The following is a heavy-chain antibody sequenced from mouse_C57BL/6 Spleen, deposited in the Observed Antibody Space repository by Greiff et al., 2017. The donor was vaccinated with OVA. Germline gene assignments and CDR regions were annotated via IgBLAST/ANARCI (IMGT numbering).Heavy chain of an antibody. V-gene: IGHV1-22*01. Sequence: VQLQQSGPELVKPGASVKMSCKASGYTFTDYNMHWVKQSHGKGLEWIGYINPNNGGTSYNPKFKGKATLTVNTSSSTAYMELRSLTSEDSAVYYCAKRENFYFDYWGQGTTLTVSS. CDR1: GYTFTDYN. CDR3: AKRENFYFDY. CDR2: INPNNGGT. J-gene: IGHJ2*01.